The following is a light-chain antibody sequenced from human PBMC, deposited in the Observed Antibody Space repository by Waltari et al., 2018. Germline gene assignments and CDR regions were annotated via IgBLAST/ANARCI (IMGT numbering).Light chain of an antibody. CDR1: QGINSY. CDR2: ATS. Sequence: DIQLTQSPSFLSASVGDSVTITCRASQGINSYFAWYQQKPGKAPKLLIYATSTLQSGVPSRFSGSGSGTEFTLTISSLQPEDFATYYCQQLNSYPRTFGQGTKVEIK. V-gene: IGKV1-9*01. J-gene: IGKJ1*01. CDR3: QQLNSYPRT.